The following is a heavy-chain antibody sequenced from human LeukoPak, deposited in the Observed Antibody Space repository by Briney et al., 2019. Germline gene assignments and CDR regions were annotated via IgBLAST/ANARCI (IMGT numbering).Heavy chain of an antibody. CDR1: GFTFNTYG. D-gene: IGHD3-10*02. V-gene: IGHV3-23*01. CDR3: ARDLCWGCFDD. CDR2: ITSSGGST. J-gene: IGHJ4*02. Sequence: PGGSLRLSCAASGFTFNTYGMTWVRQAPGKGLEWVSAITSSGGSTYYGDSVKGRFTISRDNSRNTLYLQMNSPRVDDTAVYYRARDLCWGCFDDWGQGNLVTVSS.